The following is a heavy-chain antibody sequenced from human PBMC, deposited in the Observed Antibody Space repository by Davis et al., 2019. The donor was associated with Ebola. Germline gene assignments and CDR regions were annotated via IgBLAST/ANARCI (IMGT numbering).Heavy chain of an antibody. Sequence: PGGSLRLSCAASGFTFSSYGMHWVRQAPGKGLEWVAFIRYDGSNKYYADSVKGRFTISRDNSKNTLYLQMNSLRSEDTAVYYCASENSGIPSGAFDIWGQGTMVTVSS. J-gene: IGHJ3*02. D-gene: IGHD1-26*01. CDR2: IRYDGSNK. V-gene: IGHV3-30*02. CDR1: GFTFSSYG. CDR3: ASENSGIPSGAFDI.